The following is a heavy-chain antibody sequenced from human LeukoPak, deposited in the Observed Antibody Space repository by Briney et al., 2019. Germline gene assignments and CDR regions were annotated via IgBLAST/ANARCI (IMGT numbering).Heavy chain of an antibody. V-gene: IGHV4-38-2*02. J-gene: IGHJ5*02. CDR1: GYSISNGYY. CDR3: ARLRRWLHSYNWFDP. CDR2: TYHSGTS. D-gene: IGHD5-24*01. Sequence: SETLSLTCTVSGYSISNGYYWGWIRRPPGKGLEWIGTTYHSGTSYYNPSLKSRVPISVDTSKNQFSLKLSSVTAADTAVYYCARLRRWLHSYNWFDPWGQGTLVTVSS.